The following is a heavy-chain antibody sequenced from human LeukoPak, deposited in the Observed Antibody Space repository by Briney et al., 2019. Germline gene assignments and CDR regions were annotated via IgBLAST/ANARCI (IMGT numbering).Heavy chain of an antibody. CDR2: IIPIFGTA. J-gene: IGHJ1*01. CDR3: ARVPIRGLRYFDWSLQH. V-gene: IGHV1-69*01. Sequence: SVKVSRKASGGTFSSYAISWVRQAPGQGLEWMGGIIPIFGTANYAQKFQGRVTITADESTSTAYMELSSLRSEDTAVYYCARVPIRGLRYFDWSLQHWGQGTLVTVSS. D-gene: IGHD3-9*01. CDR1: GGTFSSYA.